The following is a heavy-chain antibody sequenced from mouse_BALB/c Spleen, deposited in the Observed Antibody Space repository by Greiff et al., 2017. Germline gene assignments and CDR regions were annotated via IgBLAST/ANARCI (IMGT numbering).Heavy chain of an antibody. J-gene: IGHJ4*01. CDR3: ARSYYGYGDY. V-gene: IGHV5-12-2*01. Sequence: EVQLQQSGGGLVQPGGSLKLSCAASGFTFSSYTMSWVRQTPEKRLEWVAYISNGGGSTYYPDTVKGRFTISRDNAKNTLYLQMSSLKSEDTAMYYCARSYYGYGDYWGQGTSVTVSS. CDR1: GFTFSSYT. CDR2: ISNGGGST. D-gene: IGHD1-2*01.